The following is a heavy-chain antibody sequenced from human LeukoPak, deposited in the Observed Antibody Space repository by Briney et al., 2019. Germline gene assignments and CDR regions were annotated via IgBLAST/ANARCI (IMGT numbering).Heavy chain of an antibody. V-gene: IGHV4-39*07. D-gene: IGHD1-20*01. CDR1: GGSISSSSSY. Sequence: PSGALSLTCTVSGGSISSSSSYWGWIRQPPGEGLEWIGNIYYSGRTYYNPSLKSRVTISVDTSKKQLSLRLSSVTAADTAVYYCARDRGGNWNDVRWFDPWGQGTLVTVSS. CDR3: ARDRGGNWNDVRWFDP. CDR2: IYYSGRT. J-gene: IGHJ5*02.